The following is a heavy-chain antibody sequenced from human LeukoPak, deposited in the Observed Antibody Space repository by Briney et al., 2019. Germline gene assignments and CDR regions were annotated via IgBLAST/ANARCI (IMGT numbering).Heavy chain of an antibody. CDR2: ISGDTTYI. CDR3: ARRGTDASFSFFDV. Sequence: PGGSLRLSCAASGFTFSSYTMLWVRQIPGERPEWVSSISGDTTYIYYADSIKGRFTISRDNTNTSLFLQMNSLRAEDTATYFCARRGTDASFSFFDVWGQGTMVTVSS. V-gene: IGHV3-21*01. D-gene: IGHD1-1*01. J-gene: IGHJ3*01. CDR1: GFTFSSYT.